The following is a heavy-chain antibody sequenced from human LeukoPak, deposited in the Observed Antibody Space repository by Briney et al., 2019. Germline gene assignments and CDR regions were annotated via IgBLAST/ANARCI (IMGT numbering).Heavy chain of an antibody. CDR2: IKSKADGGTT. CDR3: TTGAYDSSGYYYLDY. CDR1: GFTFSNAW. V-gene: IGHV3-15*01. D-gene: IGHD3-22*01. J-gene: IGHJ4*02. Sequence: GSLRLSCAAYGFTFSNAWMSWVRQAPGKGLEWVGRIKSKADGGTTDYAAPVKGRFTISRDDSKNTLYLQMNSLKTEDTAVYYCTTGAYDSSGYYYLDYWGQGTLVTVSS.